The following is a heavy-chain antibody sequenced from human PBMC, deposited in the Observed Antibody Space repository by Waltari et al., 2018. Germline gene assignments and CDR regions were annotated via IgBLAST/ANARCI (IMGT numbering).Heavy chain of an antibody. CDR3: ARDRGRGLFLDS. J-gene: IGHJ4*02. D-gene: IGHD2-15*01. CDR1: GDSMPSSDW. Sequence: QLQLQQSGPGLVKPSESLALTCVVSGDSMPSSDWWSWVRQSPGKGLEWIGQVHHSGITNYNPSLASRVTVSIDTSNNQFSLKLPSPTAADTAMYYCARDRGRGLFLDSWGQGTLVTVSP. CDR2: VHHSGIT. V-gene: IGHV4-4*02.